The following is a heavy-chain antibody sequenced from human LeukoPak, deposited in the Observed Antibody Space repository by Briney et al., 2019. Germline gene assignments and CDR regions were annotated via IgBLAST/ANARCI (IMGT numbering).Heavy chain of an antibody. CDR3: AKGQSYSSGWCGFDY. J-gene: IGHJ4*02. V-gene: IGHV3-30*18. Sequence: PGGSLRLSCAASGFTFSSYGMHWVRQAPGKGLEWVAVISYDGSNKYYADSVKGRFTISRDNSKNTLYLQMNSLRAEDTAVYYCAKGQSYSSGWCGFDYWGQGTLVTVSS. CDR2: ISYDGSNK. CDR1: GFTFSSYG. D-gene: IGHD6-19*01.